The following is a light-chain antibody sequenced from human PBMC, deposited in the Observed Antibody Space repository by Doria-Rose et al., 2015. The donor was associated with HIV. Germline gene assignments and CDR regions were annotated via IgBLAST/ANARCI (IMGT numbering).Light chain of an antibody. CDR3: QQTYSSPPWT. CDR2: AAS. V-gene: IGKV1-39*01. Sequence: MPQSPSSLSASIGDRVTITCRASQTVSTYLNWFQQEPGKAPKLLIYAASRLQSGVPSRFSGSGSGTDFTLTISGLQPGDFATYYCQQTYSSPPWTVGQGTRVE. J-gene: IGKJ1*01. CDR1: QTVSTY.